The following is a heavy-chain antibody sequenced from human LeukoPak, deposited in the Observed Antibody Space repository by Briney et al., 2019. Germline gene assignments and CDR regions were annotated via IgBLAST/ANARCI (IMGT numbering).Heavy chain of an antibody. V-gene: IGHV3-30-3*02. J-gene: IGHJ4*02. CDR1: GFTFSSYA. Sequence: GGSLRLSCAASGFTFSSYAMHWVRQAPGKGLEWVAVISYDGSNKYYADSVKGRFTISRDNSKNTLYLQMNSPRAEDTAVYYCAKSTTRYDSSGYFDYWGQGTLVTVSS. D-gene: IGHD3-22*01. CDR2: ISYDGSNK. CDR3: AKSTTRYDSSGYFDY.